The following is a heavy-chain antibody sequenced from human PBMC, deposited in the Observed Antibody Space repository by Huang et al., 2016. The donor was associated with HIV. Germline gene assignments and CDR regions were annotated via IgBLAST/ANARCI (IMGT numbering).Heavy chain of an antibody. CDR3: ARDRVPAVRYYYGMDV. V-gene: IGHV1-18*04. CDR1: DYTFTTYG. Sequence: QVQLVQSGPEVRKPGASVMVSCKASDYTFTTYGINWVRQAPGQVLEWMGWISTYNGNTRYAQKLRGRVTMTSDTSANTAYMELRSLRSDYTAMYYCARDRVPAVRYYYGMDVWGQGTTVIVSS. D-gene: IGHD3-10*01. J-gene: IGHJ6*02. CDR2: ISTYNGNT.